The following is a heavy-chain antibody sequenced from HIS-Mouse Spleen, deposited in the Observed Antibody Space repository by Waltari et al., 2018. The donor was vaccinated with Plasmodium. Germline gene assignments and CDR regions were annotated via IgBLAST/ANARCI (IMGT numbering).Heavy chain of an antibody. D-gene: IGHD6-13*01. CDR1: GGSFSGYY. CDR2: IKHSGST. V-gene: IGHV4-34*01. CDR3: ARGSAAAGPFDY. J-gene: IGHJ4*02. Sequence: QVQLQQWGAGLLKPSETLSLTCAVYGGSFSGYYWSWIRQPPGKGLEWIGEIKHSGSTNYNPSLNRRVTISVDTSKNQFSLKLSSVTAADTAVYYCARGSAAAGPFDYWGQGTLVTVSS.